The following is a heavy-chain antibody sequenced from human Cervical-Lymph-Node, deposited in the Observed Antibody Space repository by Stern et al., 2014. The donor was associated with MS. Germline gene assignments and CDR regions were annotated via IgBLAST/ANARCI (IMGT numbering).Heavy chain of an antibody. V-gene: IGHV3-74*03. J-gene: IGHJ6*02. CDR1: EFNLGNYG. CDR3: ARAGVDV. CDR2: IYSDGSVI. D-gene: IGHD3-10*01. Sequence: EVQLVESGGGLVQPGGSLTLSCPASEFNLGNYGSHWVRHVPGKGLMWLARIYSDGSVIMYADFVKGRFSISRDNAKNTIYLQMNSLRVDDTAVYYCARAGVDVWGQGTTVIVSS.